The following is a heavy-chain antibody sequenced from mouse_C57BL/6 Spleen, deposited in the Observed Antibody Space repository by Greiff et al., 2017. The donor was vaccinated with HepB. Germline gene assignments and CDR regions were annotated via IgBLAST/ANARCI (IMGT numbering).Heavy chain of an antibody. Sequence: VQLQESGPELVKPGASVKISCKASGYAFSSSWMNWVQQRPGKGLEWIGRIYPGDGDTNYNGKFKGKATLTADKSSSTAYMQLSSLTSEDSAVYFCARWGTTVKDYAMDYWGQGTSVTVSS. CDR3: ARWGTTVKDYAMDY. CDR2: IYPGDGDT. V-gene: IGHV1-82*01. D-gene: IGHD1-1*01. CDR1: GYAFSSSW. J-gene: IGHJ4*01.